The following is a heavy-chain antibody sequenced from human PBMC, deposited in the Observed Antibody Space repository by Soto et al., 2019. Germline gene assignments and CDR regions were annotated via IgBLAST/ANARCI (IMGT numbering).Heavy chain of an antibody. CDR3: ARTYYDFWSGYFGFDP. CDR1: GGSISSGGYY. D-gene: IGHD3-3*01. Sequence: QVQLQESGPGLVKPSQTLSLTCTVSGGSISSGGYYWSWIRQHPGKGLEWIGYIYYSGSTYYNPSLKSRVTISVDTSKNQFSLKLSSVTAADTAVYYCARTYYDFWSGYFGFDPWGQGTLVTVSS. J-gene: IGHJ5*02. V-gene: IGHV4-31*03. CDR2: IYYSGST.